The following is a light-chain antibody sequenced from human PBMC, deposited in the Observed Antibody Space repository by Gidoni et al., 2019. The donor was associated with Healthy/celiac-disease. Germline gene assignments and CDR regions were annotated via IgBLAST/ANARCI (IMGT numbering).Light chain of an antibody. J-gene: IGKJ1*01. V-gene: IGKV1-39*01. CDR3: QQSNSTPP. CDR2: GAS. CDR1: QSISSN. Sequence: IKMTQSPSSLSASVGERVTIPSRASQSISSNLNWYQQKPGKAPKLLIYGASSLQSGAPSRFSGSGSGTDFTLTISSLQSEDFATYYCQQSNSTPPFGQGTKVEIK.